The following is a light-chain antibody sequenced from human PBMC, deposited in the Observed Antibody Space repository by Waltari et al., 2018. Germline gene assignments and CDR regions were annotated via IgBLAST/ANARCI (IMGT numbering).Light chain of an antibody. CDR1: RLGEKF. J-gene: IGLJ1*01. Sequence: SELTQPPPASVPSGPTGSISCSGDRLGEKFATWYQQKPGQSPVLVLYQDTKRPSGIPERFSGSNSGNTATLTISGTQALDEADYYCQTWDTSNEAIFGPGTKVTVL. CDR3: QTWDTSNEAI. CDR2: QDT. V-gene: IGLV3-1*01.